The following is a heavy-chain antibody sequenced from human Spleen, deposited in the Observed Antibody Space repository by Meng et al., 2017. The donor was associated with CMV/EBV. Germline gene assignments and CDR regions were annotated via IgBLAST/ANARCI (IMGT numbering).Heavy chain of an antibody. CDR3: ARGGVVLVPDVYYNYGMDV. V-gene: IGHV3-74*01. Sequence: GGSLRLSCAASGFTFSSYWMHWVRQTPGKGLVWVSHIVSDGSSTTYADSVKGRFTISRDNAKNMLYLQMNSLRAEDTGVYYCARGGVVLVPDVYYNYGMDVWGQGTTVTVSS. CDR2: IVSDGSST. J-gene: IGHJ6*02. CDR1: GFTFSSYW. D-gene: IGHD2-2*01.